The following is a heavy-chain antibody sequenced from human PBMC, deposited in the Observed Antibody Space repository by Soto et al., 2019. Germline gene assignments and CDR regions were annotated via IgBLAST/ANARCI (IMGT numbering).Heavy chain of an antibody. Sequence: QEHLVESGGGVVQPGRSLRLSCAASGFSFTNYGMHWVRQAPGTGLEWVAVISYDGNNKHYADYVKGRFTISRDTSNSTVSLQMYSLRPEDTAVYYCARYNWICGKDYWGQGTLVTVSS. CDR2: ISYDGNNK. CDR3: ARYNWICGKDY. CDR1: GFSFTNYG. V-gene: IGHV3-30*03. D-gene: IGHD1-20*01. J-gene: IGHJ4*02.